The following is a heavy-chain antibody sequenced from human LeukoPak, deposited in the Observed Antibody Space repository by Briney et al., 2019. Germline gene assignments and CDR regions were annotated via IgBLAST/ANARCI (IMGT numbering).Heavy chain of an antibody. D-gene: IGHD1-7*01. CDR1: GYTFTGYY. Sequence: ASVKVSCKASGYTFTGYYMHWVRQAPGQGLEWMGWINPNSGGTNYAQKFQGRVTMTTDTSTSTAYMELRSLRSDDTAVYYCARGNWNYGDYFDYWGQGTLVTVSS. J-gene: IGHJ4*02. V-gene: IGHV1-2*02. CDR3: ARGNWNYGDYFDY. CDR2: INPNSGGT.